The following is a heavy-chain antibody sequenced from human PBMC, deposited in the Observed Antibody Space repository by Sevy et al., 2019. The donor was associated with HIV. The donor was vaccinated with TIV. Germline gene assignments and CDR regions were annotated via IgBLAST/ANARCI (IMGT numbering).Heavy chain of an antibody. CDR3: ARDCSGGSCYEFDY. V-gene: IGHV3-48*01. Sequence: GGSLRLSCAASGFTFSSYSMNWVRQAPGKGLEWVSYISSSSSTIYYADSVKGRFTISRDNAKNSLYLQMNSLRAEDTAVHYCARDCSGGSCYEFDYWGQGTLVTVSS. CDR2: ISSSSSTI. J-gene: IGHJ4*02. D-gene: IGHD2-15*01. CDR1: GFTFSSYS.